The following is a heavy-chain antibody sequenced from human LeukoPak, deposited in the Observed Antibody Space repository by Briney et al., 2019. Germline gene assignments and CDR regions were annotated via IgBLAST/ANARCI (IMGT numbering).Heavy chain of an antibody. CDR3: ARDHQAGYYAPVDY. CDR1: GFIFSSYW. Sequence: PGGSLRLSCAASGFIFSSYWMSWVRQAPGKGLEWEANIKQDGSEKYYVDSVKGRFTISRDNAKNSVFLQMNSLRSEDTAVYYCARDHQAGYYAPVDYWGQGTLVTVSS. CDR2: IKQDGSEK. J-gene: IGHJ4*02. V-gene: IGHV3-7*04. D-gene: IGHD3-22*01.